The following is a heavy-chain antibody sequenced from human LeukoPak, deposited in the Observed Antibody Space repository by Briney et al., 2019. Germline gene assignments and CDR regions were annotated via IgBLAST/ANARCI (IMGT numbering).Heavy chain of an antibody. CDR2: IYISGSGST. D-gene: IGHD6-19*01. CDR3: ARDKRVAVAGTYIYYYYMDV. Sequence: PSETLSLTCTVSGGSISSYYWSWIRQPAGKGLEWIGRIYISGSGSTNYNPSLKSRVTMSVDTSKNQFSLRLSSVTAADTAVYYCARDKRVAVAGTYIYYYYMDVWGNGTTVTISS. V-gene: IGHV4-4*07. J-gene: IGHJ6*03. CDR1: GGSISSYY.